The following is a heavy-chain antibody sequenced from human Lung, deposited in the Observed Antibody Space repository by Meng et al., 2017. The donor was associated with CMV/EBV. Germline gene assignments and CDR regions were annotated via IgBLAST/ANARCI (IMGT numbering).Heavy chain of an antibody. CDR2: INPSGGST. CDR1: GYTFTNYY. Sequence: VQRGAAVKKPGASVKVSCKASGYTFTNYYMHWVRQAPGQGLEWMGVINPSGGSTNYAQKFQGRLTMTRDTSTSTVYMELSSLRSEDTAVYYCARGDGGNGSDYWGQGTLVTVSS. D-gene: IGHD4-23*01. V-gene: IGHV1-46*01. CDR3: ARGDGGNGSDY. J-gene: IGHJ4*02.